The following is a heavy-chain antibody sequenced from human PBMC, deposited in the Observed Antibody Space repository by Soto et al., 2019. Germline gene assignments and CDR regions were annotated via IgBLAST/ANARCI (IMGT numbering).Heavy chain of an antibody. CDR1: GYSFTDYH. CDR3: ARGDSTDCSNGVCSFFYNHDMDV. V-gene: IGHV1-2*04. D-gene: IGHD2-8*01. Sequence: ASVKVSCKASGYSFTDYHIHWVRQAPGQGLEWLGRINPKSGGTSTAQKFQGWVTMTTDTSISTASMELTRLTSDDTAIYYCARGDSTDCSNGVCSFFYNHDMDVWGQATKGTVS. J-gene: IGHJ6*02. CDR2: INPKSGGT.